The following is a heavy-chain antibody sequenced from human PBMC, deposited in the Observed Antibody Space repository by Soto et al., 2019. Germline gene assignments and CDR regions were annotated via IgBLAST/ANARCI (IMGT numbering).Heavy chain of an antibody. Sequence: QMQVVESGGGLVKPGGSLRLSCAASGFNFSDYYMSWLRQAPGKGPEWLSYISSSSTYTNYADSVQGRFTISRDNAKNSLYLQMNDLRAGDTAVHYCARDHYDILTGTGWFDPWGQGTLVTVSS. CDR3: ARDHYDILTGTGWFDP. CDR1: GFNFSDYY. V-gene: IGHV3-11*06. CDR2: ISSSSTYT. D-gene: IGHD3-9*01. J-gene: IGHJ5*02.